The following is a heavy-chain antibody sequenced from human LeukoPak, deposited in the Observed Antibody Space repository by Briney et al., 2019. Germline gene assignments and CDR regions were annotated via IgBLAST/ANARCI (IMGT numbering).Heavy chain of an antibody. CDR1: GGSISSSSYY. J-gene: IGHJ5*02. Sequence: RPSETLSLTCAVSGGSISSSSYYWGWFRQPPGKGLEWIGSIYYSGTTYYNPSLKSRVTQSVDTSNNQFSLKLNSVTAADTAVYYCARSGAWELVWVSWGQGTLVTVSS. V-gene: IGHV4-39*07. D-gene: IGHD1-26*01. CDR3: ARSGAWELVWVS. CDR2: IYYSGTT.